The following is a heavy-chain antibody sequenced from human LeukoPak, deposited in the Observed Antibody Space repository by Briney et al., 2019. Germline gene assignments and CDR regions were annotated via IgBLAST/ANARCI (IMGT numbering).Heavy chain of an antibody. J-gene: IGHJ4*02. Sequence: PGGSLRLSCAASGFTFSSYSMNWVRQAPGKGLEWVSSISSSSSYIYYADSVKGRFTISRDNAKNSLYLQMNSLRAEDTAVYYCARPGGWFGELSHWGQGTLVTVSS. V-gene: IGHV3-21*01. CDR2: ISSSSSYI. CDR3: ARPGGWFGELSH. CDR1: GFTFSSYS. D-gene: IGHD3-10*01.